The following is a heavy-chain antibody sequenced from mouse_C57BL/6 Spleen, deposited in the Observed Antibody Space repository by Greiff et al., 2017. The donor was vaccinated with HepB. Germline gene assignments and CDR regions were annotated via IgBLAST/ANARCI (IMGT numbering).Heavy chain of an antibody. J-gene: IGHJ3*01. CDR2: IDPETGGT. D-gene: IGHD1-1*01. CDR1: GYTFTDYE. CDR3: ASYYYGSSYGFAY. Sequence: VHLVESGAELVRPGASVTLSCKASGYTFTDYEMHWVKQTPVHGLEWIGAIDPETGGTAYNQKFKGKAILTADKSSSTAYMELRSLTSEDSAVYYCASYYYGSSYGFAYWGQGTLVTVSA. V-gene: IGHV1-15*01.